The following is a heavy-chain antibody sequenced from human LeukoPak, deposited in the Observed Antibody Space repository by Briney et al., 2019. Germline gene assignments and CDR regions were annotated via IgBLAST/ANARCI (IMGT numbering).Heavy chain of an antibody. CDR1: GFTFSSYA. CDR3: AREDVLTGYSNAFDI. CDR2: IWYDGSHG. D-gene: IGHD3-9*01. Sequence: PGGPLRLSCAASGFTFSSYAMHWVRQAPGKGLEWVAVIWYDGSHGYYAESVKGRFTISRDNSKNTMYLQMNSLRAEDTAVYYCAREDVLTGYSNAFDIWGQGTVVTVAS. J-gene: IGHJ3*02. V-gene: IGHV3-33*01.